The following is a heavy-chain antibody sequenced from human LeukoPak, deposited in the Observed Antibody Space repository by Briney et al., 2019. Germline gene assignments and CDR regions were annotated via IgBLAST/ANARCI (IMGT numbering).Heavy chain of an antibody. CDR3: ARPKEAATTFRAFDI. V-gene: IGHV1-2*02. D-gene: IGHD2-15*01. Sequence: ASVKISCKASGYTFTRYYMHWVRQAPGQGLEWMGWINPNSGGTNYAQKFQGRLTMTRDTSISTAYMELSSLRSDDTAVYYCARPKEAATTFRAFDIWGQGTMVTVSS. J-gene: IGHJ3*02. CDR1: GYTFTRYY. CDR2: INPNSGGT.